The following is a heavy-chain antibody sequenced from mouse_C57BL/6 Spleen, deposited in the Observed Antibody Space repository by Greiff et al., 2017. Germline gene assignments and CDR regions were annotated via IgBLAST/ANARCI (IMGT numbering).Heavy chain of an antibody. CDR3: ARSGYDDGGFAY. CDR2: INPGSGGT. J-gene: IGHJ3*01. D-gene: IGHD2-2*01. Sequence: QVQLQQSGAELVRPGTSVKVSCKASGYAFTNYLIEWVKQRPGQGLEWIGVINPGSGGTNYNEKFKGKATLTADKSSSTAYMQLSSLTSEDSAVXFCARSGYDDGGFAYWGQGTLVTVSA. CDR1: GYAFTNYL. V-gene: IGHV1-54*01.